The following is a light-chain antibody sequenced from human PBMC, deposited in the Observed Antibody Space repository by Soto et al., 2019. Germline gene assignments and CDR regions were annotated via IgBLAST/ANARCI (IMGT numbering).Light chain of an antibody. Sequence: QSALTQPASVSGSPGQSITISCTGTSSDVGGYNYVSWYQQHPGKAPKLMIYDVSNRPSGVSNRFSGSKSGNTASLTISGLQAEDEDDYDCSSYRSRSTLLYVFGTGTKLTVL. J-gene: IGLJ1*01. CDR1: SSDVGGYNY. V-gene: IGLV2-14*01. CDR2: DVS. CDR3: SSYRSRSTLLYV.